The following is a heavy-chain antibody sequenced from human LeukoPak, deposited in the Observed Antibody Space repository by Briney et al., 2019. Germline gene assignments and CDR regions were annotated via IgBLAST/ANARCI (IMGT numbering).Heavy chain of an antibody. CDR1: GGSISSGGYS. D-gene: IGHD3-22*01. V-gene: IGHV4-30-2*01. J-gene: IGHJ4*02. CDR2: IYHSGST. CDR3: ARGGTHYYDSRVKFVGFDY. Sequence: SETLSLTCAVSGGSISSGGYSWSWIRQPPGKGLEWIGYIYHSGSTYCNPSLKSRVTISVDRSKNQFSLKLSSVTAADTAVYYCARGGTHYYDSRVKFVGFDYWGQGTLVTVSS.